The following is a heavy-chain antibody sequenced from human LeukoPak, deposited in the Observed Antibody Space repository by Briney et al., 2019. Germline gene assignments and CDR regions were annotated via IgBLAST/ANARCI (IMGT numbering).Heavy chain of an antibody. CDR2: ISGSGGST. Sequence: GGSLRLSCAASGFTFSNYAMSWVRQAPGKGLEWVSVISGSGGSTYYADSVKGRFTISRDNPKHTLYLQMNSLRAEDTAVYYCAKAGGWFGELLQTSADNWFDPWGQGTLVTVSS. CDR3: AKAGGWFGELLQTSADNWFDP. V-gene: IGHV3-23*01. D-gene: IGHD3-10*01. J-gene: IGHJ5*02. CDR1: GFTFSNYA.